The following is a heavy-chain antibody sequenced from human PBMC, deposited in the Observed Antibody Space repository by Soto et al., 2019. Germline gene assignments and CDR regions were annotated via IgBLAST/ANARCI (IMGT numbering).Heavy chain of an antibody. D-gene: IGHD3-10*01. V-gene: IGHV3-33*01. J-gene: IGHJ4*02. CDR3: ARELMGRGLVY. Sequence: QVQLVESGGGVVQPGRSLRLSCAASGFTFSSYGMHWVRQAPGTGLEWVAVIWYDGSNKYYADSVKGRFTISRDNSKNTLYLQMNSLRAEDTAVYYCARELMGRGLVYWGQGTLVTVSS. CDR2: IWYDGSNK. CDR1: GFTFSSYG.